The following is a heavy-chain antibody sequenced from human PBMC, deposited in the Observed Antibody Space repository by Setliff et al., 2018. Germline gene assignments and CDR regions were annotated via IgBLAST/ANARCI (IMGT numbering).Heavy chain of an antibody. CDR3: TRYGGAAGSTNAFDI. V-gene: IGHV3-74*01. Sequence: GGSLRLSCAVSGFTFSTYWMHWVRQAPGNGLVWVSRINSDGSNTTYADSVKGRFTISRDNTKNTSYLQMNRLRAEDTAVYYCTRYGGAAGSTNAFDIWGQGTVVTVSS. CDR1: GFTFSTYW. CDR2: INSDGSNT. J-gene: IGHJ3*02. D-gene: IGHD1-26*01.